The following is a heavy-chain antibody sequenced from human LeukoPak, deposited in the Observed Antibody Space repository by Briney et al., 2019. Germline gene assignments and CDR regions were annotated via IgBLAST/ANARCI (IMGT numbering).Heavy chain of an antibody. D-gene: IGHD1-14*01. CDR3: ARDTLPDRATDY. CDR1: GGSISSGGYY. J-gene: IGHJ4*02. V-gene: IGHV4-31*03. Sequence: SETLSLTCTVSGGSISSGGYYWSWIRQHPGKGLEWIGYIYCSGSTYYNPSLKSRVTISVDTSKNQFSLKLSSVTAADTAVYYCARDTLPDRATDYWGQGTLVTVSS. CDR2: IYCSGST.